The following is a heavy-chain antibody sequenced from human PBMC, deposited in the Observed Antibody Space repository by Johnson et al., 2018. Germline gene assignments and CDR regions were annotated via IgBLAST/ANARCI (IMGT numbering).Heavy chain of an antibody. CDR2: VVEAGSQR. J-gene: IGHJ3*02. V-gene: IGHV3-7*01. CDR3: ARYSMSRTDKAPFDI. D-gene: IGHD6-13*01. CDR1: GFTFSAYR. Sequence: EVQLVESGGGLVQPRGSLILSCVVSGFTFSAYRMTWVRQPPGQGLEWVANVVEAGSQRAYAASVKDRFTVSRDNAKNSLYLQINSLEVEDTAVYYCARYSMSRTDKAPFDIWGQGTVVTVS.